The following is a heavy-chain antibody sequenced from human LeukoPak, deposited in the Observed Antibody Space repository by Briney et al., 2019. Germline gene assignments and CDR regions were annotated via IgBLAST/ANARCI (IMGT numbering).Heavy chain of an antibody. CDR2: IYSSAYS. CDR1: GGSISSYY. Sequence: SETLSLTCTVSGGSISSYYWSWLRQPAGKGLEWIGRIYSSAYSNYNPSLKSRVTMSVDTSKNQFSLKLSSVTAADTAVYYCARAGGVLGVTDPFDYWGQGTLVTVSS. J-gene: IGHJ4*02. D-gene: IGHD1-26*01. V-gene: IGHV4-4*07. CDR3: ARAGGVLGVTDPFDY.